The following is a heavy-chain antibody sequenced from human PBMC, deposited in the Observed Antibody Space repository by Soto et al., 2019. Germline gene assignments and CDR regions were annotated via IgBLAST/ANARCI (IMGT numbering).Heavy chain of an antibody. CDR3: ARQLVVVPALAPRAPPYYYYGIDG. J-gene: IGHJ6*02. D-gene: IGHD2-2*01. Sequence: ASVKVSCKASGGTFSSYAISWVRQAPGQGLEWMGGIIPIFGTANYAQKFQGRVTITADESTSTAYMELSSLRSEDTAVYYCARQLVVVPALAPRAPPYYYYGIDGSHRRTTVTVSS. V-gene: IGHV1-69*13. CDR1: GGTFSSYA. CDR2: IIPIFGTA.